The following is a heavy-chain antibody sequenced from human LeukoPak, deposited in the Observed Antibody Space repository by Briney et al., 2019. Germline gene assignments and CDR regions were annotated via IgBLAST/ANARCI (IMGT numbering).Heavy chain of an antibody. J-gene: IGHJ6*03. Sequence: ASVKVSCKASGYTFTGYCMHWVRQSPGQGLEWMGWINPKSGGTNYAQKFQGRVTMTRDTSISTTYMELSRLRSDDTAVYYCARSSGWYHRGPDYYYYYMDVWGKGTTVTVS. D-gene: IGHD6-19*01. CDR3: ARSSGWYHRGPDYYYYYMDV. CDR1: GYTFTGYC. V-gene: IGHV1-2*02. CDR2: INPKSGGT.